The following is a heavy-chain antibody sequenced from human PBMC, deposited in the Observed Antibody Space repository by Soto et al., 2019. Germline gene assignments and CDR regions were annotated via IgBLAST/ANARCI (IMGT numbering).Heavy chain of an antibody. CDR1: GFTFSDHG. Sequence: GGSLRLSCTASGFTFSDHGMHWVRQAPGKGLEWVSSISGSVGSTFYADSVKGRFTISRDNSMNTLYLQMNSLRAEDTAVYYCAKDRTIASRNFDSWGQGALVTVSS. CDR3: AKDRTIASRNFDS. V-gene: IGHV3-23*01. D-gene: IGHD6-6*01. J-gene: IGHJ4*02. CDR2: ISGSVGST.